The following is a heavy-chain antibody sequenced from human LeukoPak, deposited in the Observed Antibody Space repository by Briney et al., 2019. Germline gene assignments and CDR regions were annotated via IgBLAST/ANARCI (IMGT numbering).Heavy chain of an antibody. CDR3: ARQQLGYYFDY. CDR2: ISISGSKT. J-gene: IGHJ4*02. D-gene: IGHD6-13*01. Sequence: GGSLRLSCAASEFDFSSHAMTWVRQAPGKGLEWVSAISISGSKTYYADSVKGRFTISRDNSKNTLYLQMNSLRAEDTAVYYCARQQLGYYFDYWGQGTLVTVSS. V-gene: IGHV3-23*01. CDR1: EFDFSSHA.